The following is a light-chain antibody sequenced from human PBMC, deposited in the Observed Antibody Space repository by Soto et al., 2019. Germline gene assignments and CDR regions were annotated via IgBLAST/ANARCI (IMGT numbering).Light chain of an antibody. CDR3: QKYHSSPLT. V-gene: IGKV1-27*01. CDR2: AAS. CDR1: QGIVPY. Sequence: DLQMTQSPSSLSASVGDEVTVTCRASQGIVPYLAFYQHRSGKVPKHLIYAASTWLSGVPARFSGSRSRTDFTLTITSMQPEDVATYSCQKYHSSPLTFGHGTKVDIK. J-gene: IGKJ1*01.